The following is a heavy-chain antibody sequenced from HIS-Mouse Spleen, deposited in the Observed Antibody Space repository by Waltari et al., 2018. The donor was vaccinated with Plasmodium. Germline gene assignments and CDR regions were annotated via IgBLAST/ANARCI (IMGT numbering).Heavy chain of an antibody. J-gene: IGHJ4*02. V-gene: IGHV4-34*01. CDR2: INHSGSN. Sequence: QVQLQQWGAGLLKPSETLSLTCAVYGGSFSGYYWSWIRQPPGKGMEWIGEINHSGSNNYNPSRKRRVTIPVETSKNQFSLKLSSVTAADTAVYYCARGSAAAGPLDYWGQGTLVTVSS. CDR1: GGSFSGYY. D-gene: IGHD6-13*01. CDR3: ARGSAAAGPLDY.